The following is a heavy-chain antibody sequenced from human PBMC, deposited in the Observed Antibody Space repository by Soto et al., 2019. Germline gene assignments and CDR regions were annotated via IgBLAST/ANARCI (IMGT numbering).Heavy chain of an antibody. CDR3: ARTSIFGVVLNAFDI. CDR2: ISYSGST. Sequence: PSETLSLTCTVSGGSFSGGGYYWSWIRQHPGKGLEWMGYISYSGSTKYKPSLQSRITISVETSKNQFSLRLTSVTAADTAIYLCARTSIFGVVLNAFDIWGQGTLVTVSS. CDR1: GGSFSGGGYY. V-gene: IGHV4-31*03. D-gene: IGHD3-3*01. J-gene: IGHJ3*02.